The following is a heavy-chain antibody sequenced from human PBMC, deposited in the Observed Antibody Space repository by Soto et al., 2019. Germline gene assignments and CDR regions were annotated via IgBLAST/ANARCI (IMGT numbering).Heavy chain of an antibody. Sequence: EVQLVESGGGLVQPGGSLRLSCAASGFTVSSNYMSWVRQAPGKGLEWVSVIYSGGSTYYADSVKGRFTISRHNSKNTLYLQMNSLRAEDPAVYYCARIPGGYYGSGSYDDYWGQGTLVTVSS. CDR2: IYSGGST. CDR1: GFTVSSNY. CDR3: ARIPGGYYGSGSYDDY. J-gene: IGHJ4*02. V-gene: IGHV3-53*04. D-gene: IGHD3-10*01.